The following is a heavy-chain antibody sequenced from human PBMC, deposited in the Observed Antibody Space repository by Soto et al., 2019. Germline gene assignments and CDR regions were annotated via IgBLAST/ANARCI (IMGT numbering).Heavy chain of an antibody. CDR2: IYHSGST. Sequence: SETLSLTCAVSSGSISSSNWWSWVRQPPGKGLEWIGEIYHSGSTNYNPSLKSRVTISVDKSKNQFSLKLSSVTAADTAVYYCAKLSSRGLPPRFDYWGQGTLVTVSS. D-gene: IGHD5-12*01. J-gene: IGHJ4*02. V-gene: IGHV4-4*02. CDR3: AKLSSRGLPPRFDY. CDR1: SGSISSSNW.